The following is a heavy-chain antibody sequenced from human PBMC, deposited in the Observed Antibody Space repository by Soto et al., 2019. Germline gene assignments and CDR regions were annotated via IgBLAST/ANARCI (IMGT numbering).Heavy chain of an antibody. CDR2: ISAYNGNT. Sequence: ASVKVSCKASGYTFTSDGISWVRQAPGQGLEWMGWISAYNGNTKYAQKLQGRVTMTTDTSTSTAYMELRSLRSDDTAVYYCARGVGSGSYYNQYNWFDPWGQGTLVTVSS. V-gene: IGHV1-18*01. J-gene: IGHJ5*02. D-gene: IGHD3-10*01. CDR3: ARGVGSGSYYNQYNWFDP. CDR1: GYTFTSDG.